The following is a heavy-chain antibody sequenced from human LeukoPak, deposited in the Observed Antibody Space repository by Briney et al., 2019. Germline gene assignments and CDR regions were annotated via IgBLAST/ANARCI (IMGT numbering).Heavy chain of an antibody. V-gene: IGHV1-18*01. CDR3: ARDRRRMVRGVIGAFDI. CDR1: GYTFTSYG. J-gene: IGHJ3*02. CDR2: IGAYNGNT. Sequence: ASVKVSCKASGYTFTSYGISWVRQAPGQGLEWMGWIGAYNGNTNYAQKLQGRVTMTTDTSTGTAYMELRSLRSDDTAVYYCARDRRRMVRGVIGAFDIWGQGTMVTVSS. D-gene: IGHD3-10*01.